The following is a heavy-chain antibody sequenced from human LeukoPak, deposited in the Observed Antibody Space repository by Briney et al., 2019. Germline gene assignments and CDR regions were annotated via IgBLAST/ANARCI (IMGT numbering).Heavy chain of an antibody. J-gene: IGHJ6*02. D-gene: IGHD3-3*01. V-gene: IGHV1-18*01. CDR1: GYTFTSYG. Sequence: GASVKVSCKASGYTFTSYGISWVRQAPGQGLEWMGWISAYNGNTNYAQKLQGRVTMTTDTSTSTAYMELRSLRSDDTAVYYCARGGYDFWSGCYEAPRNYGMDVWGQGTTVTVSS. CDR3: ARGGYDFWSGCYEAPRNYGMDV. CDR2: ISAYNGNT.